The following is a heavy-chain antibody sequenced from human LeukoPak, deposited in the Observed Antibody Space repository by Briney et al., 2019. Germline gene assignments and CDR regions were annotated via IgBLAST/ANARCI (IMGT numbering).Heavy chain of an antibody. D-gene: IGHD6-13*01. CDR3: ARAAARMKNWFDP. CDR2: MNPNSGNT. V-gene: IGHV1-8*01. J-gene: IGHJ5*02. CDR1: GYTFTSYD. Sequence: ASVKVSCKASGYTFTSYDINWVRQATGQGLEWMGWMNPNSGNTGYAQKFQGRVTMTRNTSISTAYMELSSLRSEDTAMYYCARAAARMKNWFDPWGQGTLVTVPS.